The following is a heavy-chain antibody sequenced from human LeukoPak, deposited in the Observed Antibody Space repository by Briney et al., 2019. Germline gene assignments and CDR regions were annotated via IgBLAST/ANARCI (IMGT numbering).Heavy chain of an antibody. CDR2: ISGSSSNT. CDR1: GFTFSDYY. D-gene: IGHD2-2*01. J-gene: IGHJ5*02. Sequence: GGSLRLSCAASGFTFSDYYMSWIHQAPGKGLEWVSYISGSSSNTKYADSVKGRFTISRDNAKNSLYLQMNSLRAGDTAVYYCARDSAHIVVVPAVIPPSLDNWFDPWGQGTLVTVSS. V-gene: IGHV3-11*05. CDR3: ARDSAHIVVVPAVIPPSLDNWFDP.